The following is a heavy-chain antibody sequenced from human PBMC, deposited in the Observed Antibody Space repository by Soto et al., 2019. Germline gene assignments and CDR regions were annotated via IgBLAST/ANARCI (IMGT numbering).Heavy chain of an antibody. J-gene: IGHJ3*01. CDR2: IKQDGSEK. Sequence: EVQLVDSGGGLVQPGGSLRLSCAASGFTFSSHWMAWVRQAPGKGLEWVANIKQDGSEKYYVDSVKGRFTISRDNAKNSLFLQMNSRRAEDTAVYYCARSSSGAFDVWGQGTMVTVSS. V-gene: IGHV3-7*04. D-gene: IGHD2-2*01. CDR1: GFTFSSHW. CDR3: ARSSSGAFDV.